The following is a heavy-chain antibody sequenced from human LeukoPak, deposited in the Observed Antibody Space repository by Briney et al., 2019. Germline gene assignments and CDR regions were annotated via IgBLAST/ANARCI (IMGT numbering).Heavy chain of an antibody. J-gene: IGHJ5*02. V-gene: IGHV1-18*01. CDR3: ARVPRTLWFGDLNDNWFDP. CDR2: ISAYNGNT. D-gene: IGHD3-10*01. Sequence: ASVKVSCKASGYTFTSYGISWVRQAPGQGLEWMGWISAYNGNTNYAQKLQGRVTMTTDTSTSTPYMELRSLRSDDTAVYYCARVPRTLWFGDLNDNWFDPWGQGTLVTVSS. CDR1: GYTFTSYG.